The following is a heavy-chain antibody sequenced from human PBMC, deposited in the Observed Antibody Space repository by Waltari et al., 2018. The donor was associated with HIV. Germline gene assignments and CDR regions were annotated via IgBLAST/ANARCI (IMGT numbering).Heavy chain of an antibody. CDR1: GGSFSGYF. CDR3: ARVFGGGHFDY. D-gene: IGHD3-10*01. CDR2: INQSGNT. V-gene: IGHV4-34*01. Sequence: QVQLQQWGAGLLKPSETLSLNCAVYGGSFSGYFWTWIRQAPGKGLEWIGEINQSGNTSYNPSLKSRVTTSIDTSKNQFSLRLNSVTAADTAVYYCARVFGGGHFDYWGRGTLVTVS. J-gene: IGHJ4*02.